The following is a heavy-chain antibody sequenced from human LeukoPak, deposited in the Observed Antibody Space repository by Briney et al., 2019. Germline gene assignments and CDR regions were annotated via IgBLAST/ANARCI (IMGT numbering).Heavy chain of an antibody. Sequence: GGSLRLSCAGSGLSVSYNYMTWVRQAPGKGLEWVSVIYSAGSTYYADSAKGRFTISGDSSKNTLYLQMGSLRPEDMAVYYCARGSGSYYDAFDIWGQGTMVTVSS. CDR3: ARGSGSYYDAFDI. CDR1: GLSVSYNY. V-gene: IGHV3-66*01. J-gene: IGHJ3*02. D-gene: IGHD3-10*01. CDR2: IYSAGST.